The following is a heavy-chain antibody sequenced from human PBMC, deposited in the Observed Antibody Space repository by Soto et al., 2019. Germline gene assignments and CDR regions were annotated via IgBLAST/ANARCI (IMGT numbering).Heavy chain of an antibody. CDR3: AKDNGPPGTSDWYFDF. D-gene: IGHD2-8*01. V-gene: IGHV3-23*01. CDR1: GFTFRSYA. Sequence: EVQLLESGGGLVQPGGSLRLSCAASGFTFRSYAMSWVRQAPGKGLEWVSGISSNGGRTYYADPVKGRFTISRDNSKNTVYLQMNSLRAEDTALYYCAKDNGPPGTSDWYFDFWGRGTLVSVSS. CDR2: ISSNGGRT. J-gene: IGHJ2*01.